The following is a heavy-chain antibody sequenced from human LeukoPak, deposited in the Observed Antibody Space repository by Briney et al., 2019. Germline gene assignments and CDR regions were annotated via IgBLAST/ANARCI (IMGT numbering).Heavy chain of an antibody. Sequence: SETLSHTCTVSGGYISGYYWTWIRQPPGKGLEWIGNVFYSGSSTYNPSLMSRVTMSVDTSMNQFSLRLHSVTAADTAVYFCARATPLHLGVLQFDPWGQGTPVIVSS. D-gene: IGHD3-3*02. J-gene: IGHJ5*02. CDR1: GGYISGYY. V-gene: IGHV4-59*03. CDR3: ARATPLHLGVLQFDP. CDR2: VFYSGSS.